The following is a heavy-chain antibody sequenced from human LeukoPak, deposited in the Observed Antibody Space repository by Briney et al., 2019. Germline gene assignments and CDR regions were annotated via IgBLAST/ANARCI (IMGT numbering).Heavy chain of an antibody. D-gene: IGHD3-22*01. Sequence: GGSLRLSCAASGFTFSTYDMHWVRQAPGKGLEWVAVISYDGSSKYYADSVKGRFTISRDNSKNTLYLQMNSLRAADTAVYYCAKDPTHYRVWDDYDSTVLSYWGQGTLVTVSS. J-gene: IGHJ4*02. CDR3: AKDPTHYRVWDDYDSTVLSY. CDR2: ISYDGSSK. CDR1: GFTFSTYD. V-gene: IGHV3-30*04.